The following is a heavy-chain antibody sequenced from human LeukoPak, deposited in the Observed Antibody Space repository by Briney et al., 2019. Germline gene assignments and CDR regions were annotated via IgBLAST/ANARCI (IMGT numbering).Heavy chain of an antibody. D-gene: IGHD2-8*01. Sequence: PGGSLRLSCAASGFAFDDYGMSWVRQAPGKGLEWVSGINWNGGSSGYADSVKGRFTISRDNSENTLFLQMSSLRTEDTAVYYCAKDPLGFCTRATCRYLDSWGQGTLVTVSS. CDR1: GFAFDDYG. CDR3: AKDPLGFCTRATCRYLDS. CDR2: INWNGGSS. J-gene: IGHJ4*02. V-gene: IGHV3-20*04.